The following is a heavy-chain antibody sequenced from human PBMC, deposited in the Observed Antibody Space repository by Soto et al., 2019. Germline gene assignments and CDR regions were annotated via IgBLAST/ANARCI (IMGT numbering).Heavy chain of an antibody. Sequence: PGESLQISCKGSGYSFTSYWITRVRQMPGKGLEWMGRIDPSDSYTNYSPSFQGHVTISADKSISTAYLQWSSLKASDTAMYYCASLLGYCSGRTCSLDYWGQGTLVTVSA. J-gene: IGHJ4*02. CDR2: IDPSDSYT. CDR1: GYSFTSYW. D-gene: IGHD2-15*01. V-gene: IGHV5-10-1*01. CDR3: ASLLGYCSGRTCSLDY.